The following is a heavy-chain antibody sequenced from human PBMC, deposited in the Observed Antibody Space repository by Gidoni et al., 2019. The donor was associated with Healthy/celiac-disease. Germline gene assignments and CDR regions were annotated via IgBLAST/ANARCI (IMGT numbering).Heavy chain of an antibody. Sequence: EVQLVESGGGLVQPGRSLRLSCAASGFTFDDYAMHWVRQAPGKGLGWVSGISWNSGSIGYADSVKGRFTISRDNAKNSLYLQMNSLRAEDTALYYCAKDKTNRQGGAFDIWGQGTMVTVSS. CDR2: ISWNSGSI. J-gene: IGHJ3*02. V-gene: IGHV3-9*01. CDR3: AKDKTNRQGGAFDI. CDR1: GFTFDDYA.